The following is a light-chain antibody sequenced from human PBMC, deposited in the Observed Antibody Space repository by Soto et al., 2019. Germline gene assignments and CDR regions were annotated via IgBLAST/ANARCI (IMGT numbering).Light chain of an antibody. CDR3: QQYEDFPLT. CDR2: DAS. V-gene: IGKV1-33*01. J-gene: IGKJ5*01. CDR1: QDISNY. Sequence: DIEMTQSPSPLSASVGDRVTITCQASQDISNYLNWYQQKTGRAPKLLIYDASSLESGVSSRFSGSGSGTHFTFTISSLQPDDIATYYCQQYEDFPLTFGQGTRLDIK.